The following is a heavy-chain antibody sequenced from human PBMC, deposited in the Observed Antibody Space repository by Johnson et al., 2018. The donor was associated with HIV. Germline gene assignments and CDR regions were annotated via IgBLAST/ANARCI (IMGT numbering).Heavy chain of an antibody. CDR2: IHGDGSRT. J-gene: IGHJ3*01. CDR3: VRTSCTGARCLGYDPFDV. Sequence: VQLVESGGGLVQPGGSLRLSCGVSGFTFSDHWMQWVRQAPGKGLVWVSRIHGDGSRTSYADSVKGRFTIARDNAKNTLFLEMKSLRAEDTAVYYCVRTSCTGARCLGYDPFDVWGQGTLVTVSS. V-gene: IGHV3-74*01. D-gene: IGHD3-16*01. CDR1: GFTFSDHW.